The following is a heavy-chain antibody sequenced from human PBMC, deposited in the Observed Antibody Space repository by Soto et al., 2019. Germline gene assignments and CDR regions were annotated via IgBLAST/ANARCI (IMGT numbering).Heavy chain of an antibody. D-gene: IGHD5-18*01. CDR3: ARDTAMAAPNNWFDP. CDR1: GYSISSGYY. J-gene: IGHJ5*02. V-gene: IGHV4-38-2*02. Sequence: SETLSLTCAVSGYSISSGYYWGWIRQPPGKGLEWIGSIYHSGSTYYNPSLKSRVTISVDTSKNQFSLKLSSVTAADTAVYYCARDTAMAAPNNWFDPWGQGTLVTVSS. CDR2: IYHSGST.